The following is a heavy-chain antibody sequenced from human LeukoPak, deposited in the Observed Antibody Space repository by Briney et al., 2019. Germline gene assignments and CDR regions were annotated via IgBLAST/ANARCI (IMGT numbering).Heavy chain of an antibody. CDR2: IIPIFGTA. J-gene: IGHJ5*02. D-gene: IGHD6-13*01. CDR3: ARQFGAAAGIRGLCCWFDP. V-gene: IGHV1-69*05. CDR1: GGTFSSYA. Sequence: ASVKVSCKASGGTFSSYAISWVRQAPGQGLEWMGGIIPIFGTANYAQKFQGRVTITTDESTSTAYMELSSLRSEDTAVYYCARQFGAAAGIRGLCCWFDPWGQGTLVTVSS.